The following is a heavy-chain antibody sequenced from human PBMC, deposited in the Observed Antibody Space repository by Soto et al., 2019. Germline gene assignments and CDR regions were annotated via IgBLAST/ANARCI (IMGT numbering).Heavy chain of an antibody. CDR3: AKATRTYDILTGYDY. Sequence: GGSLRLSCAASGFTFDDYAMHWVRQAPGKGLEWVSGISWNSGIIGYADSVKGRFTISRDNAKNSLYLQMNSLRAEDTALYYCAKATRTYDILTGYDYWGQGTLVTVSS. V-gene: IGHV3-9*01. CDR1: GFTFDDYA. CDR2: ISWNSGII. D-gene: IGHD3-9*01. J-gene: IGHJ4*02.